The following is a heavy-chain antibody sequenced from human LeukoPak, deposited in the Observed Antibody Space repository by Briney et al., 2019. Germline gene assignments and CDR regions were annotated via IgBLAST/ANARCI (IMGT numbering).Heavy chain of an antibody. V-gene: IGHV1-24*01. CDR2: FDPEDGET. Sequence: ASVTVSCKVSGYTLTELSMHWVRQAPGKGLEWMGGFDPEDGETIYAQKFQGRVTMTEDTSTDTAYMELSSLRSEDTAVYYCATVGLELASRYFDYWGQGTLVTVSS. D-gene: IGHD1-26*01. CDR1: GYTLTELS. J-gene: IGHJ4*02. CDR3: ATVGLELASRYFDY.